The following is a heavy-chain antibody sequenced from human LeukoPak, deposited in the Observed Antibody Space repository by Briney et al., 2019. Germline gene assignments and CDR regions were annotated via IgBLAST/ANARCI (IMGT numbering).Heavy chain of an antibody. CDR1: GFTFSSYG. J-gene: IGHJ4*02. D-gene: IGHD3-10*01. CDR2: ISGSGGST. V-gene: IGHV3-23*01. Sequence: PGGSLRLSCAASGFTFSSYGMSWVRQAPGKGLEWVSAISGSGGSTYYADSVKGRFTISRDNSKNTLYLQMNSLRAEDTAVYYRAKDLDGSGMGNYFDYWGQGTLVTVSS. CDR3: AKDLDGSGMGNYFDY.